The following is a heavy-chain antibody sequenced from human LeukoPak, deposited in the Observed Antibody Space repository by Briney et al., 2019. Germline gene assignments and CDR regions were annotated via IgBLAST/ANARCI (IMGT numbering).Heavy chain of an antibody. Sequence: PSETLSLTCAVYGGSFSGYYWSWIRQPPGKGLEWIGEINHSGSTNYNPSLKSRVTISVDTSKNQFSLKLSSVIAADTAVYYCARLYSTGPFDYWGQGTLVTVSS. V-gene: IGHV4-34*01. CDR2: INHSGST. D-gene: IGHD6-25*01. J-gene: IGHJ4*02. CDR3: ARLYSTGPFDY. CDR1: GGSFSGYY.